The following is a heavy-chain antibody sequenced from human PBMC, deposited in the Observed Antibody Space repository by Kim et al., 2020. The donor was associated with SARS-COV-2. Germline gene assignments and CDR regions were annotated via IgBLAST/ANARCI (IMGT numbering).Heavy chain of an antibody. Sequence: SETLSLTCTVSGGSISSGDYYWSWIRQPPGKGLEWIGYIYYSGSTYYNPPLKSRVTISVDTSKNQFSLKLSSVTAADTAVYYCARESGPPDYFDYWGQGTLVTVSS. CDR1: GGSISSGDYY. V-gene: IGHV4-30-4*01. J-gene: IGHJ4*02. CDR2: IYYSGST. CDR3: ARESGPPDYFDY.